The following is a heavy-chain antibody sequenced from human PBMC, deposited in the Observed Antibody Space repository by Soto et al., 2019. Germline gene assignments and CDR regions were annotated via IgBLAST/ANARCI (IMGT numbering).Heavy chain of an antibody. CDR1: GGSISSYY. J-gene: IGHJ6*02. V-gene: IGHV4-4*07. D-gene: IGHD6-19*01. CDR3: ARDPGIAVAGTDYYYGMDV. CDR2: IYPSGST. Sequence: SETLPLTCTVSGGSISSYYWSWIRQPAGKGLEWIGRIYPSGSTNSNPSLKSRVTMSVDTSKNQFSLKLSSVTAADTAVYYCARDPGIAVAGTDYYYGMDVWGQGTTVTVSS.